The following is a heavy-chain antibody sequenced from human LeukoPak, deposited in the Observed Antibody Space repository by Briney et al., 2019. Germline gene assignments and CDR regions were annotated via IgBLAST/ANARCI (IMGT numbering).Heavy chain of an antibody. V-gene: IGHV3-30-3*01. Sequence: PGRSLRLSCAASGFTFSSYAMHWVRQAPGKGLEWAAVISYDGSNKYYADSVKGRFTISRDNSKNTLYLQMNSLRAEDTAVYYCARDRDCGGDCYSAPDYWGQGTLVTVSS. J-gene: IGHJ4*02. CDR2: ISYDGSNK. CDR3: ARDRDCGGDCYSAPDY. CDR1: GFTFSSYA. D-gene: IGHD2-21*02.